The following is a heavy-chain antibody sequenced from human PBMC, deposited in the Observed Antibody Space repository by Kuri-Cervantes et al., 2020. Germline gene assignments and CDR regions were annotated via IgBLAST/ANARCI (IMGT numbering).Heavy chain of an antibody. Sequence: GGSLRLSCAASGFTFSSYSMNWVRQAPGKGLEWVSAISGSGGSTYYADSVKGRFTISRDNSKNTLYLQMNSLRAEDTAVYYCAKAGGGSGSYGDYYYGMDVWGQGTTVTVSS. J-gene: IGHJ6*02. V-gene: IGHV3-23*01. CDR1: GFTFSSYS. CDR3: AKAGGGSGSYGDYYYGMDV. D-gene: IGHD3-10*01. CDR2: ISGSGGST.